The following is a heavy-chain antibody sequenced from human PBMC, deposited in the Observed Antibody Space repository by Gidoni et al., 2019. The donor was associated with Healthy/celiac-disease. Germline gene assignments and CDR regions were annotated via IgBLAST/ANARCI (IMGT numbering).Heavy chain of an antibody. Sequence: EVQLVESGGGLAKPGGSLRLSCAASGFTFSNAWMCWVRQAPGKGLEWVGRIKSKSDAGTTDYAAPVKGIFTISRDDSKNPLYLQMNSLKTEDTAVYYCTTVLPYYDSSEAAFDIWGQGTMVTVSS. CDR3: TTVLPYYDSSEAAFDI. CDR2: IKSKSDAGTT. J-gene: IGHJ3*02. CDR1: GFTFSNAW. V-gene: IGHV3-15*01. D-gene: IGHD3-22*01.